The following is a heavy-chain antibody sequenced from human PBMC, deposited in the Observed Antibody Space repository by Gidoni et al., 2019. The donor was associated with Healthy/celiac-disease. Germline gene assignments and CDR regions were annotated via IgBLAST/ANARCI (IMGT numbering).Heavy chain of an antibody. CDR2: IIPIFGTA. J-gene: IGHJ3*02. D-gene: IGHD4-17*01. CDR1: GGTFSSYA. Sequence: KKPGSSVKVSCKASGGTFSSYAISWGRQAPGQGLEWMGGIIPIFGTANYAQKFQGRVTITADKSTSTAYMELSSLRSEDTAVYYCARDPRMRTTVTIIGGQGAFDIWGQRTMVTVSS. CDR3: ARDPRMRTTVTIIGGQGAFDI. V-gene: IGHV1-69*06.